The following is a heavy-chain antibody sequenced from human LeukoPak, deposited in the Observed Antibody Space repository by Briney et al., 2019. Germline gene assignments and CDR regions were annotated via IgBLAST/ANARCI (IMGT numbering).Heavy chain of an antibody. CDR2: ISGSGGST. J-gene: IGHJ4*02. CDR3: ATMVRGVL. D-gene: IGHD3-10*01. V-gene: IGHV3-23*01. Sequence: RSGGSLRLSCAASGFTFSSYAMSWVRQAPGKRLEWVSAISGSGGSTYYADSVKGRFTISRDNSKNTLYLQMNSLRAEDTAVYYCATMVRGVLWGQGTLVTVSS. CDR1: GFTFSSYA.